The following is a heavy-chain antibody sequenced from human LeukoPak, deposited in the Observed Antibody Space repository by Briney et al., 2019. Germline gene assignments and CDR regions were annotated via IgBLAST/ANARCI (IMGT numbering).Heavy chain of an antibody. CDR2: IYTSGST. V-gene: IGHV4-4*07. J-gene: IGHJ6*03. CDR3: ARDSPTVDYYYYYMDV. Sequence: SETLSLTCTVSGGSISSYYWSWIRQPAGKGLEWIGRIYTSGSTNYNPSLKSRVTMSVDTSKNQFSLKLSSVTAADTAVYYCARDSPTVDYYYYYMDVWGKGTTVTVSS. D-gene: IGHD4-17*01. CDR1: GGSISSYY.